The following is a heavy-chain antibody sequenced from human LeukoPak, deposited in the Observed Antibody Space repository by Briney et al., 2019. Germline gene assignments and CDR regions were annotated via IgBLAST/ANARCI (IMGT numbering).Heavy chain of an antibody. Sequence: PSETLSLTCTVSGGSISTSSYYWGWIRQPPGKGLECIGNIYYSGSTYYNPSLKSRVTISLDPSKNQFSLKLTSVAAADTALYHCARVHYYDASDYSTSNWFDPWGQGTLVTVSS. CDR3: ARVHYYDASDYSTSNWFDP. J-gene: IGHJ5*02. V-gene: IGHV4-39*07. CDR1: GGSISTSSYY. CDR2: IYYSGST. D-gene: IGHD3-22*01.